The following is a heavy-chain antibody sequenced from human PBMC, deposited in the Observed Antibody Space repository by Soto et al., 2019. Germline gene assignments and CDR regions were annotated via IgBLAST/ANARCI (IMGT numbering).Heavy chain of an antibody. CDR2: ISYDGSIK. J-gene: IGHJ4*02. Sequence: QVQLVESGGGVVQPGRSLRLSCAASGFTFISHHIQWVRQAPGKGLERVAVISYDGSIKYYADSVKGRFTISRDNSKNMAYLQMNSPTAEDTTVFYCAREWSTSGDLYYWGQRALVIVSS. CDR1: GFTFISHH. D-gene: IGHD3-10*01. CDR3: AREWSTSGDLYY. V-gene: IGHV3-30*01.